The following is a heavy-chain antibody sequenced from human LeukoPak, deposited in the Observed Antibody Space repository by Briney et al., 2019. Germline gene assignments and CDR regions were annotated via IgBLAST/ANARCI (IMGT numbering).Heavy chain of an antibody. CDR2: VNWNGAST. D-gene: IGHD3-10*01. CDR3: ARRVDGSGRYRGYYYYYMDV. Sequence: TGGSLRLSCAASGFTFDDYGMTWVRQVSGKGLEWISGVNWNGASTGYADSVKGRFTISRDNAKNSLYLQMNSLRAEDTALYYCARRVDGSGRYRGYYYYYMDVWGKGTTVTISS. CDR1: GFTFDDYG. V-gene: IGHV3-20*04. J-gene: IGHJ6*03.